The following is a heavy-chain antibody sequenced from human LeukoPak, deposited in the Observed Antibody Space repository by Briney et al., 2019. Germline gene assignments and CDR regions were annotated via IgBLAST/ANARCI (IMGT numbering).Heavy chain of an antibody. CDR1: GLTFSNYA. J-gene: IGHJ4*02. CDR2: ISGSGGST. Sequence: PGGSLRLFCGASGLTFSNYAMSWVRQAPGKGLEWVSGISGSGGSTYYTDSVKGRFTISRDNSKNTLYLQMNSLIAADTAVYYCAKSYYYNSGSWGIFDYWGQGTLVTVSS. V-gene: IGHV3-23*01. D-gene: IGHD3-10*01. CDR3: AKSYYYNSGSWGIFDY.